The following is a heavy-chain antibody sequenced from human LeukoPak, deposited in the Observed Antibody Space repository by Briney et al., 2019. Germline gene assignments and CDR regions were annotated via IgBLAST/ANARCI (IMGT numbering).Heavy chain of an antibody. CDR2: IYYSGST. D-gene: IGHD3-10*01. V-gene: IGHV4-39*01. CDR1: GGSISSSSYY. J-gene: IGHJ4*02. CDR3: ARHSGSGSYHSPFGN. Sequence: PSETLSLTCIVSGGSISSSSYYWGWIRQPPGKGLEWIESIYYSGSTYYNPSLRSRVTISVDTSKNQFSLELTSVTAADTAVYYCARHSGSGSYHSPFGNWGQGTLVTVSS.